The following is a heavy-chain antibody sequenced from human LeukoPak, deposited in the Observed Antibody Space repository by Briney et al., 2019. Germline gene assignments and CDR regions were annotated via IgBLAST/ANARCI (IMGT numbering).Heavy chain of an antibody. CDR1: GGTFSSYA. J-gene: IGHJ4*02. CDR2: IIPIFGTA. Sequence: SVKVSCKASGGTFSSYAISWVRQAPGQGLEWMGGIIPIFGTANYAQKFQGRVTITTDESTSTAYMELSSLRSEDTAVYYCAREGDYYDSSGYSTYYFDYWGQGTLVTVSS. CDR3: AREGDYYDSSGYSTYYFDY. D-gene: IGHD3-22*01. V-gene: IGHV1-69*05.